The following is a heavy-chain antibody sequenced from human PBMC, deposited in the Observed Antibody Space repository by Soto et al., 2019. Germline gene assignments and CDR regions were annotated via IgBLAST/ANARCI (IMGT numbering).Heavy chain of an antibody. CDR1: GYTFTSYG. D-gene: IGHD5-12*01. Sequence: ASVKVTCKASGYTFTSYGSRWVRQAPGQGLEWMGWISAYNGNTNYAQKLQGRVTMTTDTSTSTAYMELRSLRSDDTAVYYCARDPTGYIVGPYAFDIWGQGTMVTVSS. CDR2: ISAYNGNT. CDR3: ARDPTGYIVGPYAFDI. V-gene: IGHV1-18*01. J-gene: IGHJ3*02.